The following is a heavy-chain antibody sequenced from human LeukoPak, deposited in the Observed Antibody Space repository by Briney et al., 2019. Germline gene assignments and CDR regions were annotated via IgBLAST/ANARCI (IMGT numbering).Heavy chain of an antibody. Sequence: SETLSLTCTVSGGSISSSGSYWGWIRQPPGKGLEWIGSIYYSWCTYYNPSLKSRVTISVDTSKNQFSLKLSSVTAADTAVYYCARTVTAIAPWYFDYWGQGTLVTVSS. CDR1: GGSISSSGSY. CDR3: ARTVTAIAPWYFDY. V-gene: IGHV4-39*01. D-gene: IGHD2-21*02. J-gene: IGHJ4*02. CDR2: IYYSWCT.